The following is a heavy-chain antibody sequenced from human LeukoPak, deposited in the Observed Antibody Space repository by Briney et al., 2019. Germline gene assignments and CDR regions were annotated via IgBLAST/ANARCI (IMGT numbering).Heavy chain of an antibody. D-gene: IGHD3-3*01. CDR3: TRDGGRNNDY. CDR1: GFTFGSFW. J-gene: IGHJ4*02. CDR2: IKQDGSEK. V-gene: IGHV3-7*01. Sequence: QTGGSLRLSCAASGFTFGSFWMTWYRQAPGKGLEWVANIKQDGSEKYYVDSVKGRFTISRDNAKNSLYLQMNSLRAEDTAVYYCTRDGGRNNDYWGQGTLVTVSS.